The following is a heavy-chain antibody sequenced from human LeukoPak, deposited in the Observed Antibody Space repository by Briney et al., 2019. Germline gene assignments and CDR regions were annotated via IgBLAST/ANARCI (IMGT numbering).Heavy chain of an antibody. CDR1: GGSISSYY. J-gene: IGHJ6*03. CDR3: ARRGRGLLRYYYYYYMDV. CDR2: IYYSGST. Sequence: NPSETLSLTCTVSGGSISSYYWSWIRQPPGKGLEWIGYIYYSGSTNYNPSLKSRVTISVDTSKNQFSLKLSSVTAADTAVYYCARRGRGLLRYYYYYYMDVWGKGTTVTISS. D-gene: IGHD2-15*01. V-gene: IGHV4-59*12.